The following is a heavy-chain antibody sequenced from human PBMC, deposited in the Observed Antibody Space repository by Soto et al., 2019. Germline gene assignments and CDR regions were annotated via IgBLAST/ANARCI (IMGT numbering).Heavy chain of an antibody. CDR3: ARDRGAGSWWDAFDF. CDR2: INPYNANV. CDR1: GYTFTNHG. Sequence: QVQLVQSGAEVKKPGASVKVSCKTSGYTFTNHGINWVRQAPGQGLEWMGWINPYNANVNYAQKLQGRVTMTTDTSTSTAYMDLRSMTSDGTAVYYFARDRGAGSWWDAFDFWGQGTLVTVSS. D-gene: IGHD2-15*01. V-gene: IGHV1-18*04. J-gene: IGHJ3*01.